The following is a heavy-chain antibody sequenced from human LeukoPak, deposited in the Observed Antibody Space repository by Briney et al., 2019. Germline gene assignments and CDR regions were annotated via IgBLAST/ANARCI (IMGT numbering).Heavy chain of an antibody. J-gene: IGHJ6*02. CDR2: INSDGSST. CDR3: ARGTHNPARARHYYYGMDV. Sequence: PGGSLRLSCAASGFTFSSYWMHWVRHAPGKGLVWVSRINSDGSSTSYADSVKGRFTISRDNAKNTLYLQMNSLRAEDTAVYYCARGTHNPARARHYYYGMDVWGQGTTVTVSS. CDR1: GFTFSSYW. D-gene: IGHD1-1*01. V-gene: IGHV3-74*01.